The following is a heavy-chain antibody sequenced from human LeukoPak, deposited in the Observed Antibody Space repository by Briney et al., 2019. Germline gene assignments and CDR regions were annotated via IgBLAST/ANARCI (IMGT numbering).Heavy chain of an antibody. CDR1: GGSISSGSYY. Sequence: SETLSLTCTVSGGSISSGSYYWSWIRQPAGKGLEWIGRIYTSGSANYNPSLKSRVTISVDTSKNQFSLKLSSVTAADTAVYYCARGITIFGVALYWYFDLWGRGTLVTVSS. V-gene: IGHV4-61*02. D-gene: IGHD3-3*01. J-gene: IGHJ2*01. CDR2: IYTSGSA. CDR3: ARGITIFGVALYWYFDL.